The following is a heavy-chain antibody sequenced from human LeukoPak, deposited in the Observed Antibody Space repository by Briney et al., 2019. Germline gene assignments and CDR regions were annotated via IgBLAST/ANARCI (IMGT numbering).Heavy chain of an antibody. CDR3: TTYCSGGSCSDY. D-gene: IGHD2-15*01. J-gene: IGHJ4*02. CDR2: IRSKANSYAT. Sequence: GGSLRLSCAASGFTFSGSAMHWVRQASGKGLEWVGRIRSKANSYATAYAASVEGRFTISRDDSKNTAYLQMNSLKTEDTAVYYCTTYCSGGSCSDYWGQGTLVTVSS. CDR1: GFTFSGSA. V-gene: IGHV3-73*01.